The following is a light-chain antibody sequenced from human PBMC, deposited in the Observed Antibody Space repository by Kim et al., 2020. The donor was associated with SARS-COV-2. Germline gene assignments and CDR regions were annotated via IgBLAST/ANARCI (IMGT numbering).Light chain of an antibody. CDR1: QNIRFN. CDR3: QQYDNWPPYT. CDR2: GVS. Sequence: VSPGDKVTLYCRASQNIRFNLAWYQQKPGQAPRLLMYGVSTRATGVPARISGRGSGTDFTLTINSLQSEDSAIYYCQQYDNWPPYTFGQGTKLEI. J-gene: IGKJ2*01. V-gene: IGKV3-15*01.